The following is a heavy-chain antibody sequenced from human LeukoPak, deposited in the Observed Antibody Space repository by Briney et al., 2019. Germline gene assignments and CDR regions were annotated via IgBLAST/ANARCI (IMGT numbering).Heavy chain of an antibody. D-gene: IGHD2-15*01. V-gene: IGHV1-69*04. Sequence: SVKVSCKASGGTFSSYAISWVRQAPGQGLEWMGRIIPIFGIANYAQKFQGRVTITADKSTSTAYMELSSLRSEDTAVYYCARDNPDYSPWDYDYYGMDVWGQGTTVTVSS. J-gene: IGHJ6*02. CDR3: ARDNPDYSPWDYDYYGMDV. CDR1: GGTFSSYA. CDR2: IIPIFGIA.